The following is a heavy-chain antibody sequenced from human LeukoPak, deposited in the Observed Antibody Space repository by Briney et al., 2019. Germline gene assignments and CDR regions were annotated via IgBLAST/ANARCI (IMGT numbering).Heavy chain of an antibody. V-gene: IGHV5-51*01. Sequence: GESLKISFKGSGYSFANFWICWVRQLPGKGLEWVGVIFPGDSNMKYSPCFRAQVTISVDKSPNTGSLQWSSLRACETATYYCARHRRSRPHANYKGFDYWGQGTLVLVSS. CDR2: IFPGDSNM. CDR3: ARHRRSRPHANYKGFDY. CDR1: GYSFANFW. J-gene: IGHJ4*02. D-gene: IGHD4/OR15-4a*01.